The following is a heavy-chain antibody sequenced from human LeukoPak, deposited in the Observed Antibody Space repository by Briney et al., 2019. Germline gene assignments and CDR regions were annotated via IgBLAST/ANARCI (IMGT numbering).Heavy chain of an antibody. CDR2: ISAYNGNT. V-gene: IGHV1-18*01. CDR3: ARDGYSYGSNWFDP. J-gene: IGHJ5*02. Sequence: ASVKVSCKASGYTFTSYGISWVRQAPGQGLEWMAWISAYNGNTDYAQKFQGRVTMTRDTSISTAYMELSRLRSDDTAVYYCARDGYSYGSNWFDPWGQGTLVTVSS. D-gene: IGHD5-18*01. CDR1: GYTFTSYG.